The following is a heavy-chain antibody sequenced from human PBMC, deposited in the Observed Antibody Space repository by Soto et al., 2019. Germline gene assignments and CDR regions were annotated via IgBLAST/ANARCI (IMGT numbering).Heavy chain of an antibody. V-gene: IGHV3-64*01. J-gene: IGHJ4*02. D-gene: IGHD4-17*01. CDR2: IRTNENT. CDR3: ARGDDYVPFDY. Sequence: EVQLVESGGGLVQPGGSLRLSCAANEFIFSASPEQWVRQAPGKGLEYVSAIRTNENTYYANSVKGRFTISRDNSKNTLYLQMGSLRAEDMAIYYCARGDDYVPFDYWGQGTVVTVSS. CDR1: EFIFSASP.